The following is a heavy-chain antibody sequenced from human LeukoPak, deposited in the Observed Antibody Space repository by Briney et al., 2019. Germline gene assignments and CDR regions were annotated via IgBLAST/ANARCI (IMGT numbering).Heavy chain of an antibody. V-gene: IGHV4-39*07. CDR3: ARDPNSSGWDINGAFDI. Sequence: SETLSLTCTVSGGSISSSSYYWGWIRQPPGKGLEWIGSIYYSGSTNYNPSLKSRVTISVDTSKNQFSLKLSSVTAADTAVYYCARDPNSSGWDINGAFDIWGQGTMVTVSS. CDR1: GGSISSSSYY. CDR2: IYYSGST. J-gene: IGHJ3*02. D-gene: IGHD6-19*01.